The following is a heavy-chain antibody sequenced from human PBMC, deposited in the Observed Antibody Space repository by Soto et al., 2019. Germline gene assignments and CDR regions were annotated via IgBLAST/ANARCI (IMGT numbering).Heavy chain of an antibody. J-gene: IGHJ4*02. CDR1: GFTFSSYA. Sequence: EVQLVESGGGLVQPGGSLRLSCAASGFTFSSYAMHWVRQAPGKGLEYVSTISTNGGSTYYANSVKGRFTISRDNSKNTLYLQMGSLRAEGMAVYYCAREGGDSSGWYGGYYFDYWGQGTLVTVSS. CDR3: AREGGDSSGWYGGYYFDY. V-gene: IGHV3-64*01. CDR2: ISTNGGST. D-gene: IGHD6-19*01.